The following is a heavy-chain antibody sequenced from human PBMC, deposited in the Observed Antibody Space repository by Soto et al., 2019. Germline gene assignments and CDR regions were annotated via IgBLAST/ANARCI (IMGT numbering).Heavy chain of an antibody. J-gene: IGHJ6*01. CDR3: SRGARPHPTYYYAMDV. CDR1: AFTFSSYT. V-gene: IGHV3-21*01. Sequence: SGGSLRLSCAGSAFTFSSYTLNWVRQAPGRGLEWVSSITSGSYIYYAESVKGRFTISRDNAENSLFLHMNSLRADDTAVYYCSRGARPHPTYYYAMDVWGQGTTVTVSS. CDR2: ITSGSYI. D-gene: IGHD6-6*01.